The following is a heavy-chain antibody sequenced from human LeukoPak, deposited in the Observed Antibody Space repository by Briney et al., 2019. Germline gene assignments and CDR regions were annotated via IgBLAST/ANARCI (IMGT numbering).Heavy chain of an antibody. Sequence: SGTLSLTCTVSGGSISPYYWSWIRQPPGKGLEWLGYIYYSGSTDYNPSLKSRVAISVDTSKNQFSLKLSSVTAADTAVYYCARSTGSTMFIDYWGQGTLVTVSS. CDR3: ARSTGSTMFIDY. J-gene: IGHJ4*02. D-gene: IGHD3-10*02. CDR2: IYYSGST. V-gene: IGHV4-59*01. CDR1: GGSISPYY.